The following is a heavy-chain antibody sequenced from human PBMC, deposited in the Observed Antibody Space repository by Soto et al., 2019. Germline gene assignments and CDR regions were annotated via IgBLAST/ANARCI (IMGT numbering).Heavy chain of an antibody. J-gene: IGHJ5*02. CDR1: GYTFTSYG. CDR2: ISAYNGNT. Sequence: ASVKVSCKASGYTFTSYGISWVRQAPGQGLEWMGWISAYNGNTNYAQKLQGRVTMTTDTSTSTAYLELRSLRSDDTAVYYCARVGRYYYGSGSSTWGQGTLVTVSS. V-gene: IGHV1-18*01. CDR3: ARVGRYYYGSGSST. D-gene: IGHD3-10*01.